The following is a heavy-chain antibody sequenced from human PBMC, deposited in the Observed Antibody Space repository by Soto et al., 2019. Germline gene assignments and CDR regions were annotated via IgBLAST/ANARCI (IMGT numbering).Heavy chain of an antibody. CDR1: GYSFTSYW. CDR3: ARHRLLGYCSSGSCYSLSFDL. Sequence: PGEDLKISCKGSGYSFTSYWIGWVRQMPGKGLEWMGIIYPGDSDTRYSPSFQGQVTISADKSISTAYLQWSSLKASDTAMYYCARHRLLGYCSSGSCYSLSFDLWGQGTL. V-gene: IGHV5-51*01. CDR2: IYPGDSDT. J-gene: IGHJ5*02. D-gene: IGHD2-15*01.